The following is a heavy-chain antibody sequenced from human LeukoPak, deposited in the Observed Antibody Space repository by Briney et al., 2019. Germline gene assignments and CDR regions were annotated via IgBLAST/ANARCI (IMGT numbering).Heavy chain of an antibody. CDR1: GYTFTGYY. CDR2: INPDNGGT. V-gene: IGHV1-2*02. D-gene: IGHD6-19*01. Sequence: ASVKVSCKASGYTFTGYYMHWVRQAPGQGLEWMGWINPDNGGTNYAQKFQGRVTMTRDMSISTAYMELSRLRSDDTAVYYCARYRRAVAGSRPFDYWGQGTLVTVSS. J-gene: IGHJ4*02. CDR3: ARYRRAVAGSRPFDY.